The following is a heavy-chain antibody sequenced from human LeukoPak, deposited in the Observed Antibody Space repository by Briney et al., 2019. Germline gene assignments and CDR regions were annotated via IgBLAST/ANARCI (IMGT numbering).Heavy chain of an antibody. J-gene: IGHJ5*02. Sequence: GGSLRLSCAASGFTFSSYSMNWVRQAPGKGLEWVSSISSSSSYIYYADSVKGRFTISGDNAKNSLYLQMNSLRAEDTAVYYCARGVPAAHNLFDPWGQGTLVTVSS. CDR2: ISSSSSYI. D-gene: IGHD2-2*01. CDR1: GFTFSSYS. V-gene: IGHV3-21*01. CDR3: ARGVPAAHNLFDP.